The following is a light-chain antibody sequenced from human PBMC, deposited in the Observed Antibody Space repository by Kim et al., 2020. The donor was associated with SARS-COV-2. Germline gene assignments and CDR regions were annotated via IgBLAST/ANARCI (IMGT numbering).Light chain of an antibody. J-gene: IGLJ1*01. CDR2: DVN. V-gene: IGLV2-14*03. CDR3: SSYTAISTYV. CDR1: SSDIGGYNY. Sequence: QSALTQPASVSGSPGQSITISCTGTSSDIGGYNYVSWYQHHPGKAPQLMIYDVNKRPSGISNRFSGSKSGNKASLTISGLQAEDEADYYCSSYTAISTYVFGPGTKVTVL.